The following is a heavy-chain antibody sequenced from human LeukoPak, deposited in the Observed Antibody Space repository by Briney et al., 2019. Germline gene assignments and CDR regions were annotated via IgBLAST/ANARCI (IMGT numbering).Heavy chain of an antibody. J-gene: IGHJ6*03. CDR3: ARVSKQQLADYYYMDV. D-gene: IGHD6-13*01. Sequence: SETLSLTCTVSGGSISSYYWSWIRQPPGKGLEWIGYIYYSGSTNYNPSLKSRVTISVDRSKNQFSLKLSSVTAADTAVYYCARVSKQQLADYYYMDVWGKGTTVTVSS. V-gene: IGHV4-59*12. CDR2: IYYSGST. CDR1: GGSISSYY.